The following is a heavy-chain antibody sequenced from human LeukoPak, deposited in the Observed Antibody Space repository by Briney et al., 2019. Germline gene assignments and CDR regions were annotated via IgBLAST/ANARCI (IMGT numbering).Heavy chain of an antibody. D-gene: IGHD2-8*02. V-gene: IGHV4-61*02. J-gene: IGHJ5*02. Sequence: SETLSLTCTVSGGSISSASYYWSWIRQPAGKGLEWIGRIYISGSTNYKSSLKSRVTISVDTSKNQFSLKLTSVTAADTAVYYCARDPGGEQLFDPWGQGTLVTVSS. CDR3: ARDPGGEQLFDP. CDR1: GGSISSASYY. CDR2: IYISGST.